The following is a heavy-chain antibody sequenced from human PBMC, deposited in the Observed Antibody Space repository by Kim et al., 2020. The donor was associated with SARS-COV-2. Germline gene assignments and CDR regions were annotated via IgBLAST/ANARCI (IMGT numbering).Heavy chain of an antibody. J-gene: IGHJ4*02. D-gene: IGHD6-13*01. V-gene: IGHV4-59*08. CDR1: GGSISSYY. Sequence: SETLSLTCTVSGGSISSYYWSWIRQPPGKGLEWIGYIYYSGSTNYNPSLKSRVTISVDTSKNQFSLKLSSVTAADTAVYYCARLCDGSSWTWMDYWGQGTLVTVSS. CDR2: IYYSGST. CDR3: ARLCDGSSWTWMDY.